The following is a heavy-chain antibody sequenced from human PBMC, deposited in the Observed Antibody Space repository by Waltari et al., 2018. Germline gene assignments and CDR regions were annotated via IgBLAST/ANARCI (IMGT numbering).Heavy chain of an antibody. CDR2: ISSSGSTI. CDR1: GFTFSSYE. CDR3: ARPEGDYYDSSGYYDY. Sequence: EVQLVESGGDLVQPGGSLRLSCAASGFTFSSYEMNWVRQAPGKGLEWVSYISSSGSTIYYADSVKGRFTISRDNAKNSLYLQMNSLRAEDTAVYYCARPEGDYYDSSGYYDYWGQGTLVTVSS. J-gene: IGHJ4*02. D-gene: IGHD3-22*01. V-gene: IGHV3-48*03.